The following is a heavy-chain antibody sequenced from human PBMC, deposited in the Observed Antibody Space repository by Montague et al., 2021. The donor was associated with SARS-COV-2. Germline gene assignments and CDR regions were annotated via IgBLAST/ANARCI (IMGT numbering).Heavy chain of an antibody. Sequence: TLSLTCTVSGGSISSGGYYWSWIRQHPGKGLEGIGYLYYSGSTYYNPSLKSRVTISVDTSKNQFSLKLSSVTAADTAVYYCARVRTTMIVVVDAFDIWGQGTMVTVSS. D-gene: IGHD3-22*01. CDR2: LYYSGST. V-gene: IGHV4-31*03. CDR3: ARVRTTMIVVVDAFDI. CDR1: GGSISSGGYY. J-gene: IGHJ3*02.